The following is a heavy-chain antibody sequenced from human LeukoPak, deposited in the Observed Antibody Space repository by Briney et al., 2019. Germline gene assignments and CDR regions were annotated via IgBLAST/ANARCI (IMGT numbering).Heavy chain of an antibody. CDR3: TKAASSSPGGFDP. J-gene: IGHJ5*02. CDR1: GFTFDDYA. V-gene: IGHV3-43D*03. Sequence: GRSLRLSCAASGFTFDDYAMHWVRQAPGKGLEWVSLITWDGGSTSYTDSVKGRFTISRDNSKSSLYLQMNSLRAEDTALYYCTKAASSSPGGFDPWGQGTLVTVSS. CDR2: ITWDGGST.